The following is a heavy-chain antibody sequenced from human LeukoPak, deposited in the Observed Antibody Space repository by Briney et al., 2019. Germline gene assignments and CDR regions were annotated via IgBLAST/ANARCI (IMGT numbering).Heavy chain of an antibody. CDR2: IYYSGST. Sequence: PSETLSLTCTVSGGSISSGDYYWSWIRQPPGKGLEWIGYIYYSGSTYYNPSLKSRVTISVDTSKNQFSLKLSSVTAADTAVYYCARAVLCSSTSCYMGLDWFDPWGQGTLVTVSS. CDR3: ARAVLCSSTSCYMGLDWFDP. D-gene: IGHD2-2*02. V-gene: IGHV4-30-4*01. J-gene: IGHJ5*02. CDR1: GGSISSGDYY.